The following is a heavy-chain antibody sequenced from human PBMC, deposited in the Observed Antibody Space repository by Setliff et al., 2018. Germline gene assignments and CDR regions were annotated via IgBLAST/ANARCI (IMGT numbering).Heavy chain of an antibody. J-gene: IGHJ6*03. D-gene: IGHD5-18*01. CDR2: IYTSGST. CDR3: ARDRRGYSYGSLGYYYYYMDV. V-gene: IGHV4-4*07. CDR1: GGSISSYY. Sequence: SETLSLTCTVSGGSISSYYWSWIRQPDGKGLEWIGRIYTSGSTNYNPSLKSRVTMSVDTSRNQFSLKLSSVTAADTAVYYCARDRRGYSYGSLGYYYYYMDVWGKGTTVTVSS.